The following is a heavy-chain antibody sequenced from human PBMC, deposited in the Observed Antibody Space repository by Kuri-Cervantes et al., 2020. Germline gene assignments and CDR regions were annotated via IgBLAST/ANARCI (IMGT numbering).Heavy chain of an antibody. CDR3: ARCPLSYCSGGSCYSDYYYYYYMDV. Sequence: SQTLSLTCAVYGGSFSGYYWSWIRQPPGKGLEWIGEINHSGSTNYNPSLKSRVTISVDTSKNQFSLKLSSVTAADTAVYYCARCPLSYCSGGSCYSDYYYYYYMDVWGKGTTVTVSS. CDR1: GGSFSGYY. D-gene: IGHD2-15*01. V-gene: IGHV4-34*01. CDR2: INHSGST. J-gene: IGHJ6*03.